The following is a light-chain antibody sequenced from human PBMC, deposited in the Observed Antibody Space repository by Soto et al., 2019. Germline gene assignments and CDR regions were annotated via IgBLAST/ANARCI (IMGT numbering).Light chain of an antibody. V-gene: IGKV1-39*01. Sequence: DIQMTQSPSSLSASVGDRVTITCRASQSISTYLNWYQQKPGKAPNLLIYAASSLQSGVPSRFSGSGSGTDFTLTISSLQPEDFATYYCQQSYSTLYTFGQGTNLEIK. J-gene: IGKJ2*01. CDR1: QSISTY. CDR3: QQSYSTLYT. CDR2: AAS.